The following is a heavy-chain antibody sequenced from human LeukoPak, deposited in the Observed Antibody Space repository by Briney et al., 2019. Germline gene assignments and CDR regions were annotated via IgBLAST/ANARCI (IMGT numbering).Heavy chain of an antibody. J-gene: IGHJ4*02. V-gene: IGHV4-59*01. D-gene: IGHD4-17*01. Sequence: SETLSLTCTVSGGSIGSYYWSWIRQPPGKGLEWIGYIYYSGSTNYNPSLKSRVTISVDTSKNQFSLKMSSVTAADTAVYYCASGYYGTRTLAFDYWGQGTLVTVSS. CDR2: IYYSGST. CDR1: GGSIGSYY. CDR3: ASGYYGTRTLAFDY.